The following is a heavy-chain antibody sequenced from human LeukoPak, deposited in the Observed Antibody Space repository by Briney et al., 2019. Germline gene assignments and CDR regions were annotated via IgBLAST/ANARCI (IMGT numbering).Heavy chain of an antibody. J-gene: IGHJ4*02. CDR1: GSTSSSHL. D-gene: IGHD4-23*01. V-gene: IGHV3-74*03. Sequence: GGSLRLSCAASGSTSSSHLMHWVRQAPGKGLVWVSRISSDGTYADSVRGRFTISRDNAKNTLYLQMNSLRVEDTAVYYCARGRPHGNDYWGQGTLVTVSS. CDR3: ARGRPHGNDY. CDR2: ISSDGT.